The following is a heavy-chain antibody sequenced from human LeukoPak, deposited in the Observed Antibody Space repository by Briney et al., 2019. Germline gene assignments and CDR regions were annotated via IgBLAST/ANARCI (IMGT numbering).Heavy chain of an antibody. D-gene: IGHD2-21*02. CDR3: ASGYCGGDCYPPFDY. Sequence: GGSLRLSCAASGFIFSDYYMSWVRQAPGKGLEWVSVIYSGGSTYYADSVKGRFTISRDNSKNTLYLQMNSLRAEDTAVYYCASGYCGGDCYPPFDYWGQGTLVTVSS. J-gene: IGHJ4*02. CDR1: GFIFSDYY. CDR2: IYSGGST. V-gene: IGHV3-66*01.